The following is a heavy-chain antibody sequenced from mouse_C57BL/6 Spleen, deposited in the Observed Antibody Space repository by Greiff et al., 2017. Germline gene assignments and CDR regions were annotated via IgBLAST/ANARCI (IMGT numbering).Heavy chain of an antibody. Sequence: QVQLQQSGPELVKPGASVKISCKASGYAFSSSWMNWVKQRPGKGLEWIGRIYPGDGDTNYNGKFKGKATLTADKSTSTAYMQLSSLTSEDSAVYFCADWDSFAYWGQGTLVTVSA. CDR2: IYPGDGDT. CDR3: ADWDSFAY. J-gene: IGHJ3*01. V-gene: IGHV1-82*01. CDR1: GYAFSSSW. D-gene: IGHD4-1*01.